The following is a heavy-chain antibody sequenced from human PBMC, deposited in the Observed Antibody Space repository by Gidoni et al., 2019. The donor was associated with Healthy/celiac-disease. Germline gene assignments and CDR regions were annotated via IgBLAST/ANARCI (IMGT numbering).Heavy chain of an antibody. CDR2: ISYDGSNK. CDR1: GFTFSSYG. J-gene: IGHJ4*02. Sequence: QVQLVESGGGVVQPGRSLRLSWAASGFTFSSYGMHWGRQAPGKGLEWVAVISYDGSNKYYADSVKCRFTLSRDNSKNTLYLQMNSLRAEDTAVYYCAKEIPGSYYGGGYDYWGQGTLVTVSS. V-gene: IGHV3-30*18. D-gene: IGHD1-26*01. CDR3: AKEIPGSYYGGGYDY.